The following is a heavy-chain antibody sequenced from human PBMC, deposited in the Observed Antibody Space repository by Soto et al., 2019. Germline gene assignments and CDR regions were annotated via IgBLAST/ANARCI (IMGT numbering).Heavy chain of an antibody. J-gene: IGHJ4*02. CDR1: GFTFNSYW. CDR3: ATDVGDSGPMFWY. V-gene: IGHV3-7*03. Sequence: EVQLVESGGGLVQPGGSLRLSCAASGFTFNSYWMSWVRQAPGKGLEWVANINHDGSEKYYVDSVKGRFTISRDNAKNSLYLQMNTLRAEDTAVYYCATDVGDSGPMFWYWGQGTLVTVSS. CDR2: INHDGSEK. D-gene: IGHD2-21*02.